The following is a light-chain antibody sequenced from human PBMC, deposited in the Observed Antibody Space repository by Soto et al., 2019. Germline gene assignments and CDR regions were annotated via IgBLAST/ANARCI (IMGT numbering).Light chain of an antibody. CDR3: QQYNNWPPWT. CDR1: QSVSSN. Sequence: VMTQSPATLSVSPGERVTLSCRASQSVSSNLAGYQQKPGQAPRLLIYGASTRVTDIPARFSGSGSGTEFTLTISSLQSEDVAVYYCQQYNNWPPWTFGQGTKVEIK. CDR2: GAS. V-gene: IGKV3-15*01. J-gene: IGKJ1*01.